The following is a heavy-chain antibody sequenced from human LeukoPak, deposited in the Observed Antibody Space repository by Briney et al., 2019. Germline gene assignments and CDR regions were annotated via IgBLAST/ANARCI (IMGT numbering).Heavy chain of an antibody. V-gene: IGHV4-59*02. J-gene: IGHJ5*02. CDR1: GGSVSSYY. CDR2: IYHSGST. Sequence: WETLSLTCTVSGGSVSSYYWSWIRQPPGKELEWIAYIYHSGSTSYNPSLKSRVTISLDTSKNQFSLKLSSVTAADTAVYYCARGGNLFDPWGQGTLVTVSS. CDR3: ARGGNLFDP.